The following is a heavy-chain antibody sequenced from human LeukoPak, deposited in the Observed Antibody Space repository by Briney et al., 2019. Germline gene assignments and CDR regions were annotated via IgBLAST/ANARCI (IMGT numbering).Heavy chain of an antibody. J-gene: IGHJ3*02. CDR3: TKVARYNWNDVGIFDAFDI. D-gene: IGHD1-20*01. Sequence: GGSLRLSCSGSGFTFSSYEMNWVRQAPGKGLEWVSSISSGARTIYYADSVKGRFTISRDNSMNTLYLQMNSLRTEDTAVYYCTKVARYNWNDVGIFDAFDIWGQGTMVTVSS. CDR1: GFTFSSYE. CDR2: ISSGARTI. V-gene: IGHV3-48*03.